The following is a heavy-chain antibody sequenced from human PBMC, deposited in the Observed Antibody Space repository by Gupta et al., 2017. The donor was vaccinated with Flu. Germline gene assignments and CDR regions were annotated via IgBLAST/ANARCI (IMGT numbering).Heavy chain of an antibody. V-gene: IGHV4-34*01. CDR2: HSGGT. J-gene: IGHJ5*02. D-gene: IGHD2-8*01. CDR3: ARGLGHCTTTNCLNWFDP. Sequence: QPPGKGLEWNGEHSGGTKYNPSLKSRVTISVDTSKDQFSLNLSAVTAADTGVYYCARGLGHCTTTNCLNWFDPWGQGTLVTVSS.